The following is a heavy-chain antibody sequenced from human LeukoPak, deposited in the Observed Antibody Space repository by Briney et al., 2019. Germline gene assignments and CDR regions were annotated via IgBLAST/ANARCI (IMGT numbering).Heavy chain of an antibody. CDR3: VRHLSDTSMDY. Sequence: GESLKISCEGSGYSFPNYWIAWVRQMPGKGLEWMGIIFPGDSDTRYSPSFQGQVSISVDKSISTAYLQWSSLKASDTAIYYCVRHLSDTSMDYWGQGTLVTVSS. CDR2: IFPGDSDT. D-gene: IGHD5-18*01. V-gene: IGHV5-51*01. CDR1: GYSFPNYW. J-gene: IGHJ4*02.